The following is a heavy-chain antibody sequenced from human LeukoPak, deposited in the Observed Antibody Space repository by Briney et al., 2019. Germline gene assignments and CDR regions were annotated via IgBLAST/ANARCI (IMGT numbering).Heavy chain of an antibody. J-gene: IGHJ4*02. CDR3: ARDSFSGSSLDY. V-gene: IGHV3-20*04. CDR2: INWDGGST. CDR1: GFTFDEYG. Sequence: GGSLRLSCAASGFTFDEYGMGWVRQAAGKGLEWVSSINWDGGSTAYADSVQGRFIISRDNAKNSLHLQIKSLRAEDTALYYCARDSFSGSSLDYWGRGTLVTVSS. D-gene: IGHD1-26*01.